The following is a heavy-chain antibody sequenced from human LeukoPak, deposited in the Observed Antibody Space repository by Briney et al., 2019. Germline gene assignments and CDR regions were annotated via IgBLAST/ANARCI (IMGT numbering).Heavy chain of an antibody. CDR2: ISGSGGSK. CDR3: AKGNYHDSSGYLYYFDY. CDR1: GFIFSTYP. J-gene: IGHJ4*02. V-gene: IGHV3-23*01. Sequence: GGSLRLSCAASGFIFSTYPLSWVRKAPGRGLEWVSSISGSGGSKYYADSVRGRFTISRDNSKNTLYLHMISLRAEDTCIYYCAKGNYHDSSGYLYYFDYWGEGILVTVSS. D-gene: IGHD3-22*01.